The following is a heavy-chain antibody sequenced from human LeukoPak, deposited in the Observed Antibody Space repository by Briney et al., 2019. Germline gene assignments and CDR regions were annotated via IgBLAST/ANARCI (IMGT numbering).Heavy chain of an antibody. J-gene: IGHJ4*02. CDR1: GFTFSDYY. D-gene: IGHD6-19*01. V-gene: IGHV3-11*01. CDR2: ISSSGSTI. Sequence: GGSLRLSCAASGFTFSDYYMSWIRLAPGKGLEWVSYISSSGSTIYYADSVKGRFTIFRDNAKNSLYLQMNSLRAEDTAVYYCASHTRDSSGWYLDYWGQGTLVTVSS. CDR3: ASHTRDSSGWYLDY.